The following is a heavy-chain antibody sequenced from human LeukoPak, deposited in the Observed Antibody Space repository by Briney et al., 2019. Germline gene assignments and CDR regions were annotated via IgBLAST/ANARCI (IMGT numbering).Heavy chain of an antibody. V-gene: IGHV3-23*01. D-gene: IGHD3-3*01. CDR1: GFTFSSYA. CDR3: AKSMEWLLFLSHFDY. Sequence: GGSLRLSCAASGFTFSSYAMSWVRQAPGKGLEWVSAISGSGGSTYYADSVKGRFTISRDNSKNTLYLQMNSLRAEDTAVYYCAKSMEWLLFLSHFDYWGQGTLVTGSS. CDR2: ISGSGGST. J-gene: IGHJ4*02.